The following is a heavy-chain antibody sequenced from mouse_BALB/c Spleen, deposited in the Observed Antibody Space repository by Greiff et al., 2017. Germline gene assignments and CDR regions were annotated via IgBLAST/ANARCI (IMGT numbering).Heavy chain of an antibody. J-gene: IGHJ4*01. CDR3: ARHRYGSSYDAMDY. Sequence: VQLVESGPDLVAPSQSLSITCTVSGFSLTSYGVHWVRQPPGKGLEWLVVIWSDGSTTYNSALKSRLSISKDNSKSQVFLKMNSLQTDDTAMYYCARHRYGSSYDAMDYWGQGTSVTVSS. V-gene: IGHV2-6-2*01. CDR2: IWSDGST. CDR1: GFSLTSYG. D-gene: IGHD1-1*01.